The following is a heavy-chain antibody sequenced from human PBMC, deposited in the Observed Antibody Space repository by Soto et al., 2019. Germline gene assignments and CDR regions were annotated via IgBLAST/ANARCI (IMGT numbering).Heavy chain of an antibody. D-gene: IGHD2-2*01. CDR3: ARGGCSSTSCYRVYYYYYGMDV. CDR2: INHSGST. V-gene: IGHV4-34*01. Sequence: PSETLSLTCTVSGGSISSYYWSWIRQPPGKGLEWIGEINHSGSTNYNPSLKSRVTISVDTSKNQFSLKLSSVTAADTAVYYCARGGCSSTSCYRVYYYYYGMDVWGQGTTVTVSS. CDR1: GGSISSYY. J-gene: IGHJ6*02.